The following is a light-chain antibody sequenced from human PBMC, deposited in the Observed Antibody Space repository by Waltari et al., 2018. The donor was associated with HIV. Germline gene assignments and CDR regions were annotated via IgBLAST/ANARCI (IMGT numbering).Light chain of an antibody. CDR2: DDT. CDR1: KLGSKS. CDR3: QVWDTTTDQWV. Sequence: SYVLTQPPSVSVDPGETARITCGGTKLGSKSVPWYQQKPGQAPVLVIYDDTARPSGIPARFSGSSSGNTATLTISRVEAGDEADYYCQVWDTTTDQWVFGGGTELAVL. V-gene: IGLV3-21*04. J-gene: IGLJ3*02.